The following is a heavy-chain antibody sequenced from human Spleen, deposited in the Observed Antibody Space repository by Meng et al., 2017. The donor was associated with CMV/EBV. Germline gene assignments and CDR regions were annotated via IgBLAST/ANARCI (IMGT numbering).Heavy chain of an antibody. J-gene: IGHJ4*02. CDR1: GFTFSDYA. Sequence: GESLKISCAASGFTFSDYAMSWVRQAPGEGLEWVSTVSEATGSTYYADSVKGRFTISRDTSKNTLYLQMNSLRAEDTAIYYCARHITKMEFYLDYWGQGALVTVSS. D-gene: IGHD3-10*01. CDR3: ARHITKMEFYLDY. V-gene: IGHV3-23*01. CDR2: VSEATGST.